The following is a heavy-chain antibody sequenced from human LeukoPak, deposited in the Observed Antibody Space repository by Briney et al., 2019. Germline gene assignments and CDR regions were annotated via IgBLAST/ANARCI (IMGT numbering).Heavy chain of an antibody. CDR2: IKEDGSET. J-gene: IGHJ4*02. CDR3: ASKQGDY. Sequence: GGSLRLSCTASEFILNSYWMTWVRQAPGKGLQWVANIKEDGSETYYVDSVRGRFTISRDNAKKSLYLQMNSLRAEDTAVYYCASKQGDYWGQGTLVTVSS. V-gene: IGHV3-7*01. CDR1: EFILNSYW.